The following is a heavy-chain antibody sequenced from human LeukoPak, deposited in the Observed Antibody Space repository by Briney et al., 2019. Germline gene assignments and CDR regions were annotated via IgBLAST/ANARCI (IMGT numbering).Heavy chain of an antibody. CDR2: IIPIFGTA. D-gene: IGHD2-15*01. J-gene: IGHJ4*02. V-gene: IGHV1-69*13. CDR3: AGYCSGGSCYPGEFDY. Sequence: SVKVSCTASGGTFSSYVISWVRQAPGQGLEWMGGIIPIFGTANYAQKFQGRVTITADESTSTAYMELSSLRSEDTAVYYCAGYCSGGSCYPGEFDYWGQGTLVTVSS. CDR1: GGTFSSYV.